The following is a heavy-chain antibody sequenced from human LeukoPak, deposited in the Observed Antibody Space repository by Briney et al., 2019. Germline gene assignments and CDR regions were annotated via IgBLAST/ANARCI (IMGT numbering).Heavy chain of an antibody. CDR3: ASGGSDFWSGPFDY. D-gene: IGHD3-3*01. Sequence: AGGSLTLSCTASGFTFNIYAIHWLRQAPGKGLEGLAVISYDGSNKYYADSVQGRFSISRDNSKNTLFLQMNSLRPEDTAVYYCASGGSDFWSGPFDYWGQGTLVTVSS. CDR2: ISYDGSNK. V-gene: IGHV3-30-3*01. J-gene: IGHJ4*02. CDR1: GFTFNIYA.